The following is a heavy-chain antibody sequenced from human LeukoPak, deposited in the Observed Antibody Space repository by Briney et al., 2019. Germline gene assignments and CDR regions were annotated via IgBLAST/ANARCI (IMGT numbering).Heavy chain of an antibody. CDR1: GYTLTELS. V-gene: IGHV1-24*01. D-gene: IGHD1-26*01. Sequence: ASVKVSCKVSGYTLTELSMHWVRQAPGKGLAWMGGFDPEDGETIYAQKFQGRVTMTEDTSTDTAYMELSSLRSEDTAVYYCATGGSGSYLPYYMDVWGKGTTVTVSS. CDR3: ATGGSGSYLPYYMDV. J-gene: IGHJ6*03. CDR2: FDPEDGET.